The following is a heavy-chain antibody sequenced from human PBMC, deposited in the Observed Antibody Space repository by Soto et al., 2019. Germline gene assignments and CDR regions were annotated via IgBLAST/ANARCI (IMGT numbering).Heavy chain of an antibody. CDR1: GGPISRYY. CDR3: ARDVGYTGYEQGNPFDL. CDR2: MYHTGTT. Sequence: QVQLRESGPGLVKPSETLSLTCSVPGGPISRYYGSGIRQTAGKRLGWIGRMYHTGTTYYNPSLKRRLSMSVDTSKNQFSLRLSSVTAADTALYYCARDVGYTGYEQGNPFDLWGQGTMVTVSS. D-gene: IGHD5-12*01. V-gene: IGHV4-4*07. J-gene: IGHJ3*01.